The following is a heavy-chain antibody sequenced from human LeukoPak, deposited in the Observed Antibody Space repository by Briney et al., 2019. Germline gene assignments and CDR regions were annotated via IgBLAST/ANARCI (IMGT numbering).Heavy chain of an antibody. Sequence: GGSLRLSCAASGFTFSSYWMSWVRQAPGKGLEWVSFISSSSPTTYYADSVKGRFTISRDNAKNSLFLQMNSLRAEDTAVYHCARVWRRVRGGDAFDIWGQGTMVTVSS. D-gene: IGHD3-10*01. J-gene: IGHJ3*02. CDR1: GFTFSSYW. CDR2: ISSSSPTT. CDR3: ARVWRRVRGGDAFDI. V-gene: IGHV3-48*04.